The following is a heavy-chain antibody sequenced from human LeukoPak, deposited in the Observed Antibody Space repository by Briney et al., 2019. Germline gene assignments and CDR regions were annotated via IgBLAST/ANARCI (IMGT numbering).Heavy chain of an antibody. D-gene: IGHD2-15*01. CDR3: ARDYYCSGGSCYFGPGYAFDI. CDR1: GYTFTSYG. Sequence: GASVKVSCKASGYTFTSYGISWVRQAPGQGLEWMGWISAYNGNTNYAQKLQGRVTMTTDTSTSTAYMELRSLRSDDTAVYYCARDYYCSGGSCYFGPGYAFDIWGQGTMVTVSS. J-gene: IGHJ3*02. CDR2: ISAYNGNT. V-gene: IGHV1-18*01.